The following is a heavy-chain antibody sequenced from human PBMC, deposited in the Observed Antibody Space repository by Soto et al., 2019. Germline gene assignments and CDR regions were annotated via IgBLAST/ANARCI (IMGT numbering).Heavy chain of an antibody. Sequence: ASVKVSCKASGYIFSHYYIHWVRQAPGQGLEWMGWIDPNSAGKTYAQNFQGRVAMTRDTSISTAYMELSGLRSDDTAVYYCARGGEWDLRGYWGQGTLVTAPQ. V-gene: IGHV1-2*02. D-gene: IGHD1-26*01. CDR3: ARGGEWDLRGY. CDR2: IDPNSAGK. CDR1: GYIFSHYY. J-gene: IGHJ1*01.